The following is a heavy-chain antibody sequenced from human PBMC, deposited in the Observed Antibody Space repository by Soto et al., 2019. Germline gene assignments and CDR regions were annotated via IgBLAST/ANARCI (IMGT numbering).Heavy chain of an antibody. CDR2: INAGNGNT. Sequence: ASVKVSCKASGYTFTSYAMHWVRQAPGQKLEWMGWINAGNGNTKYSQKFQGRVTMTEDTSTDTAYMELSSLRSEDTAVYYCAILRFRWFDPWGQGTLVTVSS. J-gene: IGHJ5*02. CDR3: AILRFRWFDP. CDR1: GYTFTSYA. D-gene: IGHD3-3*01. V-gene: IGHV1-3*01.